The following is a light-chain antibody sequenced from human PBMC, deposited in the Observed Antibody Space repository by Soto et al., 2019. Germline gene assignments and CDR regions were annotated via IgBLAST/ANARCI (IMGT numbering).Light chain of an antibody. CDR1: SSDVGYYNR. CDR2: DVS. CDR3: SSYTTSRTYV. Sequence: QSVLTQPPSVSGSPGQSVAISCTGTSSDVGYYNRVSWYQQPPGTAPKLMIYDVSNRPSGIPDRFSGSKSGNAASLTISGLQAEDEADYYCSSYTTSRTYVFGTGTKVTVL. J-gene: IGLJ1*01. V-gene: IGLV2-18*02.